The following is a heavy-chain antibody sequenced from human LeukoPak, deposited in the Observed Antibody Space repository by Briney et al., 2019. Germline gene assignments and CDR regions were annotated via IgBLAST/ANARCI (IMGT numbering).Heavy chain of an antibody. CDR1: GFTFSSYG. V-gene: IGHV3-30*18. Sequence: GGSLRLSCAASGFTFSSYGMHWVRQAPGKGLEWVAVISYDGGNKYYADSVKGRFTISRDNSKNTLYLQMNSLRAEDTAVYYCAKEARKRGYSYGWNTDYWGQGTLVTVSS. D-gene: IGHD5-18*01. J-gene: IGHJ4*02. CDR2: ISYDGGNK. CDR3: AKEARKRGYSYGWNTDY.